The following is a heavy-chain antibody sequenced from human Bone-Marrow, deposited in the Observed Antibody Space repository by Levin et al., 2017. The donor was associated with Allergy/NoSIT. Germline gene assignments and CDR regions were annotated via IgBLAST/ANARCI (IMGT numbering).Heavy chain of an antibody. V-gene: IGHV3-74*01. J-gene: IGHJ4*02. CDR3: ARDPFAYNFGSGSYLDY. D-gene: IGHD3-10*01. Sequence: SSAASGFAFSNYWMHWVRQAPGKGLVWVSRINRGGTSTTYADSVKGRFTISRDNAKNTLYLQMNSLRAEDTAVYYCARDPFAYNFGSGSYLDYWGQGTLVSVSS. CDR1: GFAFSNYW. CDR2: INRGGTST.